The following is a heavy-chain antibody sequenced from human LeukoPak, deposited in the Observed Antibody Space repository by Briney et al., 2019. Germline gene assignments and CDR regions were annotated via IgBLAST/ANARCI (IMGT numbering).Heavy chain of an antibody. CDR2: ISGDGASA. CDR3: ATDDSTGGFDY. D-gene: IGHD3-10*01. V-gene: IGHV3-43*02. Sequence: PRGCLRLSCAASGFGFDDSAMCWVCQAPRKSLEWVFLISGDGASAFYTDSVKGRFTISRDNSKNSLYLQMNSLRTEDTAFYYCATDDSTGGFDYWGQGTLVTVSS. CDR1: GFGFDDSA. J-gene: IGHJ4*02.